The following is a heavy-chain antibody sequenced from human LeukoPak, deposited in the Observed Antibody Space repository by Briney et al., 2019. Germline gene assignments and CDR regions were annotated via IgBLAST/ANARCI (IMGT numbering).Heavy chain of an antibody. J-gene: IGHJ6*03. CDR1: GGSFSGYY. V-gene: IGHV4-34*01. Sequence: SETLSLTCAVYGGSFSGYYWSWIRQPPGKGLEWIGKINHSGSTNYNPSLKSRVTISVDTSKNQFSLKLSSVTAADTAVYYCASGRGYSYGYYYYYYMDVWGKGTTVTVSS. CDR2: INHSGST. CDR3: ASGRGYSYGYYYYYYMDV. D-gene: IGHD5-18*01.